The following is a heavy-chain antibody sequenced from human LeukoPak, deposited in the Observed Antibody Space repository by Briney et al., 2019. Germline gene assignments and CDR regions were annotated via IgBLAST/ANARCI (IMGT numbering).Heavy chain of an antibody. CDR2: INPNSGGT. D-gene: IGHD2-2*01. Sequence: ASVTVSCKASGYTFTGYYMHWVRQAPGQGLEWMGWINPNSGGTNYAQKFQGRVTMTRDTSISTAYMELSRLRSDDTAVYYCARDPSGSGVVPAALFDYWGQGTLVTVSS. CDR1: GYTFTGYY. V-gene: IGHV1-2*02. J-gene: IGHJ4*02. CDR3: ARDPSGSGVVPAALFDY.